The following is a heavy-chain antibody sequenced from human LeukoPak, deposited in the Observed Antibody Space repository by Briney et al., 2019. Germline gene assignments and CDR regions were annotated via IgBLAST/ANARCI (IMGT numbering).Heavy chain of an antibody. V-gene: IGHV3-7*03. CDR3: ARVECGYCSSTSCYADWFDP. J-gene: IGHJ5*02. CDR2: IKQDGSEK. CDR1: GFTFSSYW. D-gene: IGHD2-2*01. Sequence: GGSLRLSCAASGFTFSSYWMSWVRQAPGKGLEWVANIKQDGSEKYYVDSVKGRFTISRDNAKNSLYLQMNSLRAEDTAVYYCARVECGYCSSTSCYADWFDPWGQGTLVTVSS.